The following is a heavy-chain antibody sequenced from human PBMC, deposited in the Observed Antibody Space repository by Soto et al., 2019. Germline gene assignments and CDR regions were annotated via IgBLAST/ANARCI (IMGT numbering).Heavy chain of an antibody. CDR3: ARLVVAELRYFDL. D-gene: IGHD2-21*01. J-gene: IGHJ2*01. CDR1: GGSISSSSYY. Sequence: SETLSLTCTVSGGSISSSSYYWGWIRQPPGKGLEWIGSIYYSGSTYYNPSLKSRVTISVDTSKNQFSLKLSSVTAADTAVYYCARLVVAELRYFDLWGRGTLVTVSS. CDR2: IYYSGST. V-gene: IGHV4-39*01.